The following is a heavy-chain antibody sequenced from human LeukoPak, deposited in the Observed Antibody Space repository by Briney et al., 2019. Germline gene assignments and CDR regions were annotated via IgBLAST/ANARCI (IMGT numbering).Heavy chain of an antibody. CDR1: GYTFTGYY. Sequence: ASVKVSCKASGYTFTGYYMHWVRQAPGQGLEWMGWINPNSGGTNYAQKFQGRVTMTRDTSISTAYMELGRLRSDDTAVYYCARVGVPAAIRGYYYYYYMDVWGKGTTVTVSS. V-gene: IGHV1-2*02. CDR3: ARVGVPAAIRGYYYYYYMDV. CDR2: INPNSGGT. J-gene: IGHJ6*03. D-gene: IGHD2-2*01.